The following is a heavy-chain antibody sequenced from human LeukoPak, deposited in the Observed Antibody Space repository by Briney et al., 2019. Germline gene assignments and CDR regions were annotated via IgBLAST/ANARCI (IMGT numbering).Heavy chain of an antibody. J-gene: IGHJ6*02. CDR1: GGSFSGYY. CDR2: INHSGST. Sequence: PSETLSLTCAVYGGSFSGYYWTWIRQPPGKGLEWIGEINHSGSTNYNPSLKSRVTISVDTSKNQFSLKLSSVTAADTAVYYCARGTWFGELLSNFYYYYYYGMDVWGQGTTVTVPS. V-gene: IGHV4-34*01. D-gene: IGHD3-10*01. CDR3: ARGTWFGELLSNFYYYYYYGMDV.